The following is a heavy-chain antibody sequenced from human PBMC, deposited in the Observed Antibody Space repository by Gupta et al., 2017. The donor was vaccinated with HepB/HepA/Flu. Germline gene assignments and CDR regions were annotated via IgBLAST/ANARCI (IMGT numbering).Heavy chain of an antibody. D-gene: IGHD2-15*01. CDR3: AREWTLGYCRGCSCAYWYFDL. V-gene: IGHV3-7*01. CDR2: IKQDGSEK. J-gene: IGHJ2*01. CDR1: GFTFSSYW. Sequence: EVQLVESGGGLVQPGGSLRLSCAASGFTFSSYWMSWVRQAPGKGLEWVANIKQDGSEKYYVDSVKGRCTISRDNAKNSLYLQMNSLRAEDTAVYYCAREWTLGYCRGCSCAYWYFDLWGRVTLSLSPQ.